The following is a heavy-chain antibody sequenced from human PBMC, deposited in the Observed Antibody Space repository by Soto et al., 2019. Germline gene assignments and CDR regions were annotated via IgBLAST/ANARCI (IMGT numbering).Heavy chain of an antibody. CDR3: ACGGGWRDS. Sequence: ASVKVSCKASGYTLTNFDISWVRQATGQGLEWMGWMDPKSGNADYAQKFQGRLTLTRNTSISTTYMELTSLTSDDTAVYYCACGGGWRDSWDQGTLVTVSS. CDR1: GYTLTNFD. CDR2: MDPKSGNA. D-gene: IGHD6-19*01. V-gene: IGHV1-8*01. J-gene: IGHJ4*02.